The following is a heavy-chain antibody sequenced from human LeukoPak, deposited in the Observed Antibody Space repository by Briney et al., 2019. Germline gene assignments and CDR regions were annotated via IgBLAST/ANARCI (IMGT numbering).Heavy chain of an antibody. CDR1: GFTFSSYS. Sequence: GGSLRLSCAASGFTFSSYSMNWVRQAPGKGLEWVSSISSSSSYIYYADSVKGRFTISRDNAKNSLYLQMNSLRAEDTAVYYCAGDGPYCGGDCYHYGMDVWGQGTTVTVSS. CDR3: AGDGPYCGGDCYHYGMDV. V-gene: IGHV3-21*01. D-gene: IGHD2-21*02. CDR2: ISSSSSYI. J-gene: IGHJ6*02.